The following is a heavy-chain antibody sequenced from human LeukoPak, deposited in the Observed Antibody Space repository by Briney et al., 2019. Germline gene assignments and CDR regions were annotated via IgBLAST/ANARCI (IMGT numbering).Heavy chain of an antibody. CDR2: ISSSSSYI. V-gene: IGHV3-21*01. Sequence: GGSLRLSCAASGFTFSSYSMNWVRQAPGKGLEWVSSISSSSSYIYYADSVKGRFTISRDNAKNSLYLQMNSPRAEDTAVYYCARGDYDFWSGYYPFDYWGQGTLVTVSS. D-gene: IGHD3-3*01. J-gene: IGHJ4*02. CDR1: GFTFSSYS. CDR3: ARGDYDFWSGYYPFDY.